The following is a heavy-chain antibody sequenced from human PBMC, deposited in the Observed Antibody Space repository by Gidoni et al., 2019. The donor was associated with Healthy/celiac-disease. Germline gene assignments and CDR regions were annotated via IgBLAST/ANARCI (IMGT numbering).Heavy chain of an antibody. CDR1: GFTFVDYA. J-gene: IGHJ3*02. Sequence: EVQLVESGGVVVQPGGSLRLSCAASGFTFVDYAMHWVRQAPGKGLEWVSLISWDGGSTYYADSVKGRFTISRDNSKNSLYLQMNSLRAEDTALYYCAKDIAGYNSPDDAFDIWGQGTMVTVSS. D-gene: IGHD5-12*01. V-gene: IGHV3-43D*03. CDR2: ISWDGGST. CDR3: AKDIAGYNSPDDAFDI.